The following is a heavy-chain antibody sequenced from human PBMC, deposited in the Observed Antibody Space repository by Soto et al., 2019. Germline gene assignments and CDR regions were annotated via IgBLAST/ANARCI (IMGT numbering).Heavy chain of an antibody. CDR1: GGTFSSYA. D-gene: IGHD6-13*01. Sequence: SVKVSCKASGGTFSSYAISWVRQAPGQGLEWMGGIIPIFGTANYAQKFQGRVTITADESTSTAYMELSSLRSEDTAVYYCARAGRDSSSWDPTTPYYYYGMDVWGQGTTVTVS. J-gene: IGHJ6*02. V-gene: IGHV1-69*13. CDR2: IIPIFGTA. CDR3: ARAGRDSSSWDPTTPYYYYGMDV.